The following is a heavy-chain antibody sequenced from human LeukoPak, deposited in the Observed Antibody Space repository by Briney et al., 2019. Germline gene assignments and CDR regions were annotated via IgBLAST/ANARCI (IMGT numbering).Heavy chain of an antibody. CDR3: ARLTRTDGYYFDS. CDR2: INPNTGVT. D-gene: IGHD5-24*01. CDR1: GYTFTAYY. J-gene: IGHJ4*02. V-gene: IGHV1-2*06. Sequence: ASVKVSCKASGYTFTAYYMHWVRQAPGQGLEWMGQINPNTGVTNYAQKFQGRVTTTRDTSISTAYMDLSRLTSDDTAVYYCARLTRTDGYYFDSWGQGTLVTVSS.